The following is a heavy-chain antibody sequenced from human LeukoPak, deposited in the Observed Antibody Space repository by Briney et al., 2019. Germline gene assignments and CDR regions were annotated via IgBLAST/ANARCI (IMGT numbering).Heavy chain of an antibody. D-gene: IGHD6-13*01. Sequence: SGRSLRLSCATSGFTFNDYAMYWVRQAPGKGLEWVSGISWNSRSIAYADSVKGRFTISRDSAKNSLYLQMNSLRAEDMALYYCAKEGSSWSTFDYWGQGTLVAVSS. J-gene: IGHJ4*02. V-gene: IGHV3-9*03. CDR1: GFTFNDYA. CDR2: ISWNSRSI. CDR3: AKEGSSWSTFDY.